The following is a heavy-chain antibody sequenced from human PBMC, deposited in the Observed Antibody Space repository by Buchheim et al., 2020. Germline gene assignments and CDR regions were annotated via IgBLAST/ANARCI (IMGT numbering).Heavy chain of an antibody. J-gene: IGHJ5*02. D-gene: IGHD1-1*01. Sequence: EVQLVESGGGLVKPGGSLRLSCAASGFTFSSYSMNWVRQAPGKGLEWVSSISSSSSYIYYADSVKGRFTISRDNAKNSLYLQMNSLRAEDTAVYYCARDPLKTMVERRGGNWFDPWGQGTL. CDR3: ARDPLKTMVERRGGNWFDP. CDR1: GFTFSSYS. CDR2: ISSSSSYI. V-gene: IGHV3-21*01.